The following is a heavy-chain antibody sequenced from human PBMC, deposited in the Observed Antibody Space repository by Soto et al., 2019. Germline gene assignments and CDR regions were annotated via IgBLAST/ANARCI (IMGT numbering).Heavy chain of an antibody. CDR3: ARGRYYDSSGYYDAFDI. CDR1: GGTFSSYA. V-gene: IGHV1-69*10. D-gene: IGHD3-22*01. J-gene: IGHJ3*02. CDR2: IIPIFGIA. Sequence: ASVKVSCKASGGTFSSYAISWVRQAPGQGLEWMGGIIPIFGIANYAQKFQGRVTIPADKSTSTAYMELSSLRSEDTAVYYCARGRYYDSSGYYDAFDIWGQGTMVTVSS.